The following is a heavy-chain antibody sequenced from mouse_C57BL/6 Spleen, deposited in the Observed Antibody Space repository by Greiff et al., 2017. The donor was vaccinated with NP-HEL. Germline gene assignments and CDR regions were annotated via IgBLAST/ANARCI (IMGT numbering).Heavy chain of an antibody. D-gene: IGHD1-1*01. J-gene: IGHJ4*01. V-gene: IGHV2-6*03. CDR1: GFSLTSYG. Sequence: VQLQQSGPGLVAPSQSLSITCTVSGFSLTSYGVHWVRQPPGKGLEWLVVIWSDGSTTYNSALKSRLSISKDNSKSQVFLKMNSLQTDDTAMYYCARVATKDYAMDYWGQGTSVTVSS. CDR3: ARVATKDYAMDY. CDR2: IWSDGST.